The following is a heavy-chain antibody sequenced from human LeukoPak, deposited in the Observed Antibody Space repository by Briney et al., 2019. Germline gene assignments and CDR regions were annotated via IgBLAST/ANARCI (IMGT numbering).Heavy chain of an antibody. CDR3: AKGDFTY. Sequence: SLRLSCAASGFTFDDYAMHWVRQAPGKGLEWVSGISWNSGSIGYADSVKDRFTISRDNAKNSLYLQMNSLRAEDTALYYCAKGDFTYWGQGTLVTVSS. CDR2: ISWNSGSI. V-gene: IGHV3-9*01. J-gene: IGHJ4*02. CDR1: GFTFDDYA.